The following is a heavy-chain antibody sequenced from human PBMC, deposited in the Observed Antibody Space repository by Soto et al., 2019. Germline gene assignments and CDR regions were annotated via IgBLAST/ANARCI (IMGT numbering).Heavy chain of an antibody. J-gene: IGHJ4*02. D-gene: IGHD2-15*01. CDR2: ISGSGDRT. CDR1: GITIRNYP. V-gene: IGHV3-23*01. Sequence: GGSLRLSCAASGITIRNYPMSWVRQAPGKRLDWVSGISGSGDRTYYADSAKGRFTISKDFSKNSLSLQLDSLRVEDTAVYFCVKDDGGNPSTEPHWGQGTLVTVSS. CDR3: VKDDGGNPSTEPH.